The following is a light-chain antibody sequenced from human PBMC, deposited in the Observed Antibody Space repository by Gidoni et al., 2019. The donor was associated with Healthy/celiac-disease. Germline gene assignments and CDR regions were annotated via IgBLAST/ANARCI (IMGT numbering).Light chain of an antibody. CDR2: WAS. V-gene: IGKV4-1*01. J-gene: IGKJ5*01. Sequence: DIVMTQSPDSLAVSLGETATINCKSSQSVLYSSNNKNYLSWYQQKPGQPPKLLIYWASTRESGVPDRFSGSGSGTDFTLTISSLQAEDVAVYYCQQYYSTPITFGQXTRVEIK. CDR3: QQYYSTPIT. CDR1: QSVLYSSNNKNY.